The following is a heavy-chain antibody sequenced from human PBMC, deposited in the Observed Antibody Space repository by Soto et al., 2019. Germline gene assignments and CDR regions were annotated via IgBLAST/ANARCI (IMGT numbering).Heavy chain of an antibody. CDR2: IYSGGST. V-gene: IGHV3-53*01. D-gene: IGHD1-26*01. Sequence: GSLRLSCAASGFTVSSNYMSWVRQAPGKGLEWVSVIYSGGSTYYADSVKGRFTISRDNSKNTLYLQMNSLRAEDTAVYYCARGEKLYYYYGMDVWGQGTTVTVSS. CDR3: ARGEKLYYYYGMDV. CDR1: GFTVSSNY. J-gene: IGHJ6*02.